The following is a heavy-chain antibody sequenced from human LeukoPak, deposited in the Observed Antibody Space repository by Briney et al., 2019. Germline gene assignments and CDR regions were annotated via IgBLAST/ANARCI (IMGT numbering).Heavy chain of an antibody. J-gene: IGHJ4*02. Sequence: SETLSLTCTVSGGSVSSTSYFWSWTRQPPGKGLEWIGYIYYSGNTHYNPSLKSRVTISIDTSKNQFSLRLSSVTAADTAVYYCARGDPSVFDYWGQGTLVTVSS. CDR1: GGSVSSTSYF. CDR3: ARGDPSVFDY. CDR2: IYYSGNT. V-gene: IGHV4-61*01.